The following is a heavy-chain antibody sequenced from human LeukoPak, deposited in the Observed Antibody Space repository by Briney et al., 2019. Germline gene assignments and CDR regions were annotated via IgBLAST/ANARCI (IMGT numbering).Heavy chain of an antibody. CDR2: IYYSGST. CDR3: ASPAVGATGYFDY. V-gene: IGHV4-39*01. CDR1: GGSISSSSYY. Sequence: PSETLSLTCTVSGGSISSSSYYWGWIRQPPGKGLEWIGSIYYSGSTYYNPSLKSRLTISVDTSKNQFSLKLSSVTAADTAVYYCASPAVGATGYFDYWGQGTLVTVSS. D-gene: IGHD1-26*01. J-gene: IGHJ4*02.